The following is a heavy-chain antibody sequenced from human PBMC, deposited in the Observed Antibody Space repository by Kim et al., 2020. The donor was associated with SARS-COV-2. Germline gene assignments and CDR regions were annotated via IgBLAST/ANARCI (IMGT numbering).Heavy chain of an antibody. CDR1: GFTFSSYG. CDR3: MVRGPNDAFDI. CDR2: ISYDGSNK. J-gene: IGHJ3*02. V-gene: IGHV3-30*03. D-gene: IGHD3-10*01. Sequence: GGSLRLSCAASGFTFSSYGMHWVRQAPGKGLEWVAVISYDGSNKYYADSVKGRFTISRDNSKNTLYLQMNSLRAEDTAVYYCMVRGPNDAFDIWGQGTMVTVSS.